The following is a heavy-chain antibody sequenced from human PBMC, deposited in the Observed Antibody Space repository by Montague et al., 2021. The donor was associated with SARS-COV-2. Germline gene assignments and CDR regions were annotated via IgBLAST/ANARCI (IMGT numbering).Heavy chain of an antibody. CDR2: TYYRTKWYE. V-gene: IGHV6-1*01. CDR3: ARGAYHNLYYYYHGMDV. J-gene: IGHJ6*02. Sequence: CAISGDSVSSHSAAWNWNRQSPSKGREWLGRTYYRTKWYEDYAVSVKGRITIKPDTSKNQFSLHLESVSPDDTALYYCARGAYHNLYYYYHGMDVWGRGTTVSVSS. CDR1: GDSVSSHSAA. D-gene: IGHD1-14*01.